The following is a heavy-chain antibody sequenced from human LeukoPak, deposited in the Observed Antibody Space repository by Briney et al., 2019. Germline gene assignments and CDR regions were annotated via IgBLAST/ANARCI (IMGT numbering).Heavy chain of an antibody. D-gene: IGHD3-22*01. CDR2: IYYSGST. J-gene: IGHJ4*02. CDR3: ARDQIEPDSFYYDSSGYHYFDY. CDR1: GGSISSSSYY. V-gene: IGHV4-39*07. Sequence: PSETLSLTCTVSGGSISSSSYYWGWIRQPPGKGLEWIGSIYYSGSTYYNPSLKSRVTISVDTSKNQFSLKLSSVTAADTAVYYCARDQIEPDSFYYDSSGYHYFDYWGQGTLVTVSS.